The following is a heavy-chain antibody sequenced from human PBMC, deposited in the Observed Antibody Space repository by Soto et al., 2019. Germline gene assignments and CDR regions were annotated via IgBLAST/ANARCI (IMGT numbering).Heavy chain of an antibody. V-gene: IGHV1-46*01. D-gene: IGHD5-12*01. CDR3: ARTSNVKGWLQSKSNDAFDI. Sequence: VASVKVSCKASGYTFTSYYMHWVRQAPGQGLEWMGIINPSGGSTSYAQKFQGRVTMTGDTSTSTVYMELSSLRSEDTAVYYCARTSNVKGWLQSKSNDAFDIWGQGTMVTVSS. CDR1: GYTFTSYY. CDR2: INPSGGST. J-gene: IGHJ3*02.